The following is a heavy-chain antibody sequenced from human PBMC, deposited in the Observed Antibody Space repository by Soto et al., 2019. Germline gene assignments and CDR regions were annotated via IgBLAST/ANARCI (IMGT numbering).Heavy chain of an antibody. Sequence: QVQLQESGPGLVKPSGTLSLTCAVSSGSISSSNWWSWVRQPPGKGLEWIGEIYHSGSTNYNPSLKSRVTISVDKSKNQFSRKLSSVTAADTAVYYCARVVGGGDYYGSGSSSYYYMDVWGKGTTVTVSS. V-gene: IGHV4-4*02. J-gene: IGHJ6*03. CDR3: ARVVGGGDYYGSGSSSYYYMDV. D-gene: IGHD3-10*01. CDR2: IYHSGST. CDR1: SGSISSSNW.